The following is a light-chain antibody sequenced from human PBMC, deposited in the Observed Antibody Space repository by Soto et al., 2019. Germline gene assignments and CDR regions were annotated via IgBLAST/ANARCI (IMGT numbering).Light chain of an antibody. CDR2: YAS. CDR1: QDITNY. J-gene: IGKJ2*01. CDR3: QQYDNLPRTA. Sequence: DIQMTQSPSSLSASVGDRVTLTCQASQDITNYLNWYHQKPGKAPKVLIYYASTLETRVPSRFSARGSGTDFNFTISSLQPEDIATYYCQQYDNLPRTAVGQGTKLEIK. V-gene: IGKV1-33*01.